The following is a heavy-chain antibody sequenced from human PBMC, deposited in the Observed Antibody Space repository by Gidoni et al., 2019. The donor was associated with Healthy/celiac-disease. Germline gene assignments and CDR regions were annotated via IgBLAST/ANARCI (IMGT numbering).Heavy chain of an antibody. Sequence: EVQLVESGGGLVKPGGSLRLSCAASGFTFSSYSMNWVRQAPGKGLEWVSAISSSSSYIYYADSVKGRFTISRDNAKNSLYLQMNSLRAEDTAVYYCARTLLSPDYYGMDVWGQGTTVTVSS. J-gene: IGHJ6*02. CDR3: ARTLLSPDYYGMDV. CDR1: GFTFSSYS. CDR2: ISSSSSYI. V-gene: IGHV3-21*01. D-gene: IGHD3-10*01.